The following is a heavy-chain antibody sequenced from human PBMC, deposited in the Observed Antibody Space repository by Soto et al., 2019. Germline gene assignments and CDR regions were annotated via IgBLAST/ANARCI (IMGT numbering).Heavy chain of an antibody. CDR3: ARVILWFGELSWFDP. J-gene: IGHJ5*02. V-gene: IGHV3-66*01. D-gene: IGHD3-10*01. CDR2: IYSGGST. Sequence: EVQLVESGGGLVQPGGSLRLSCAASGFTVSSNYMSWVRQAPGKGLEWFSVIYSGGSTYYADSVKGRFTISRDNSKNTLYLQMNSLRAEDTAVYYCARVILWFGELSWFDPWGQGTLVTVSS. CDR1: GFTVSSNY.